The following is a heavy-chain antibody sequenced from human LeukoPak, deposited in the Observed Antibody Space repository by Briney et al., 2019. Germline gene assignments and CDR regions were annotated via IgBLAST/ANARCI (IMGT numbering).Heavy chain of an antibody. CDR3: ARERLRGWY. D-gene: IGHD4-23*01. J-gene: IGHJ4*02. CDR1: GFTFSSYS. CDR2: ISSSSSTI. Sequence: GGSLRLSCAASGFTFSSYSMNWVRQAPGKGLEWVSYISSSSSTIYYADSVKGRFTISRDSAKNSLYLQMNSLRAEDTAVYYCARERLRGWYWGQGTLVTVSS. V-gene: IGHV3-48*04.